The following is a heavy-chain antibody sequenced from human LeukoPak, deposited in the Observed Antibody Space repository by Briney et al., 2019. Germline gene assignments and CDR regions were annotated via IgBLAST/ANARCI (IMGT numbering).Heavy chain of an antibody. J-gene: IGHJ6*02. D-gene: IGHD3-10*01. CDR2: IKQDGSEK. V-gene: IGHV3-7*01. CDR3: ARSSGSGSYTPYYYYGMDV. Sequence: GGSLRLSCAASGFTFSSYWMSWVRQAPGKGLERVANIKQDGSEKYYVDSVKGRFTISRDNAKNSLYLQMNSPRAEDTAVYYCARSSGSGSYTPYYYYGMDVWGQGTTVTVSS. CDR1: GFTFSSYW.